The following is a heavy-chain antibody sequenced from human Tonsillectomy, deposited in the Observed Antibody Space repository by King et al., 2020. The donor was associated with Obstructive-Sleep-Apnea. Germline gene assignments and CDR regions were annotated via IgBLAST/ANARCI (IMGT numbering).Heavy chain of an antibody. J-gene: IGHJ6*02. V-gene: IGHV3-74*03. CDR2: INSDGSST. D-gene: IGHD3-3*02. CDR3: ARVAFSSPHFYYCGMDV. Sequence: VQLVESGGGLVQPGGSLRLSCAASGFTFSSYWMQWVRQAPGTGLVWVSRINSDGSSTTYADSVEGRFTISRDNAKNTLFRQMNSLRAEDTAVYYCARVAFSSPHFYYCGMDVWGQGTPVTVSS. CDR1: GFTFSSYW.